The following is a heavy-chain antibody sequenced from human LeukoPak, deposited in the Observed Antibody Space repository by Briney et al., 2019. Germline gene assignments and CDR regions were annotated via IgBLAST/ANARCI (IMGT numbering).Heavy chain of an antibody. CDR1: GFTFSSYV. CDR2: ISSNGGST. Sequence: PGGSLRLSCAASGFTFSSYVMNWVRQAPGKGLEYVSAISSNGGSTYYANSVKGRFTISRDNSKNTLYLQMGSLRAEDMAVYYCASGARGMVGAYDYWGQGTLVTASS. V-gene: IGHV3-64*01. D-gene: IGHD1-26*01. CDR3: ASGARGMVGAYDY. J-gene: IGHJ4*02.